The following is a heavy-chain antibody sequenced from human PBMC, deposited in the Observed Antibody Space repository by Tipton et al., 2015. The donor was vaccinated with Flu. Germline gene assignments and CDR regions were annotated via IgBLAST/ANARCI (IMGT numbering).Heavy chain of an antibody. D-gene: IGHD3-16*01. J-gene: IGHJ4*02. CDR3: ARSNYVWGGFDY. Sequence: SLRLSCVVSGFNFSNNEMNWVRRAPGKGLEWASYISRSGKTTFYAESVKGRFTISRDNAKNSLYLQMNSLRPEDTAVYYCARSNYVWGGFDYWGQGTLVTVSS. CDR2: ISRSGKTT. V-gene: IGHV3-48*03. CDR1: GFNFSNNE.